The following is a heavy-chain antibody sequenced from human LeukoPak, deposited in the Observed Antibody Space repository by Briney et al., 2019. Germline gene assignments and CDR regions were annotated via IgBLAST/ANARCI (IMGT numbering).Heavy chain of an antibody. CDR1: GGSISSGDYY. J-gene: IGHJ3*02. V-gene: IGHV4-30-4*01. D-gene: IGHD3-22*01. CDR2: IYYSGST. Sequence: KSSETLSLTCTVSGGSISSGDYYWSWIRQPPGKGLEWIGYIYYSGSTYYNPSLKSRVTISVDTSKNQFSLKLSSVTAADTAVYYCQLTYYYDSSGTRNAFDTWGQGTMVTVSS. CDR3: QLTYYYDSSGTRNAFDT.